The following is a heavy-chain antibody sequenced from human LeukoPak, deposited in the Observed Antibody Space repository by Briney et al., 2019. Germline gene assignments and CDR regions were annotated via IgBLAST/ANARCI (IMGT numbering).Heavy chain of an antibody. CDR1: GGSISSYY. V-gene: IGHV4-59*01. Sequence: TETLSLTCTVSGGSISSYYWSWIRQPPGKGLEWIGYIYYSGSTNYNPSLKSRVTISVDTSKNQFSLKLSSVTAADTAVYYCARVSRWELLHRYYFDYWGQGTLVTVSS. CDR3: ARVSRWELLHRYYFDY. D-gene: IGHD1-26*01. J-gene: IGHJ4*02. CDR2: IYYSGST.